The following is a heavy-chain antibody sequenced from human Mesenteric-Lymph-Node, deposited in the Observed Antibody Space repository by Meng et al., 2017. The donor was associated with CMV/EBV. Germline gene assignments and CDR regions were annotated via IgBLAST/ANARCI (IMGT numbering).Heavy chain of an antibody. V-gene: IGHV1-69*10. CDR2: IVPIYGVT. CDR3: ARVVYYYYYYGMDV. Sequence: SVKVSCKASGGTFSNYAISWVRQAPGRGLEWMGGIVPIYGVTYYAQKFQGRVTITADKSTSTAYMELSSLRSEDTAMYYCARVVYYYYYYGMDVWGQGTTVTVSS. CDR1: GGTFSNYA. J-gene: IGHJ6*02.